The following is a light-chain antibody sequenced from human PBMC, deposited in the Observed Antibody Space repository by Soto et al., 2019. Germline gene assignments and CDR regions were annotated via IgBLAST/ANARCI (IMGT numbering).Light chain of an antibody. CDR3: QQYNSYCVA. J-gene: IGKJ1*01. V-gene: IGKV1-5*03. Sequence: DIQMTQSPSTLPASVGDRVTITCRASQSISSWLAWYQQKPGKAPKLLIYKASSLESGVPSRFSGSGSGTEFTLTISSLQPDDFATYYCQQYNSYCVAFGQGTKVDI. CDR2: KAS. CDR1: QSISSW.